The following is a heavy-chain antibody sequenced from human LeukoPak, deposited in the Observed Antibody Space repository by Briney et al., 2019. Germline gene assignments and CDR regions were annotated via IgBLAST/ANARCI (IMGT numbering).Heavy chain of an antibody. J-gene: IGHJ5*02. CDR3: ARGGYSYGYHNWFDP. Sequence: SETLSLTCTVSGGSISSYYWSWIRQPPGKGLEWIGYIYYSGSTNYNPSLKSRVTISVDTSKNQFSLKLSSVTAADTAVYYCARGGYSYGYHNWFDPWGQGTLATVSS. V-gene: IGHV4-59*01. CDR1: GGSISSYY. CDR2: IYYSGST. D-gene: IGHD5-18*01.